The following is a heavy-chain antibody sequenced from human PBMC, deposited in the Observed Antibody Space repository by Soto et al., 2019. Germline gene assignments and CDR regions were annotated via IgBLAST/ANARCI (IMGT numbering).Heavy chain of an antibody. V-gene: IGHV3-49*04. J-gene: IGHJ5*02. D-gene: IGHD3-22*01. CDR3: VRGSFGYYGP. Sequence: GGSLRLSCTTSGFSFGDYAMAWVRQAPGKGLEWVGFIRNPGYGGTTEYATSVKGRFIISRDDSMSSAYLQLNSLKVDDSAVYYCVRGSFGYYGPWGQGTLVTVSS. CDR2: IRNPGYGGTT. CDR1: GFSFGDYA.